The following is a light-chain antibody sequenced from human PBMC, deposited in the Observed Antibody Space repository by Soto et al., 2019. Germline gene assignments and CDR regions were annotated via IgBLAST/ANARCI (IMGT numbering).Light chain of an antibody. J-gene: IGKJ4*01. CDR2: GAS. Sequence: EVVLTQSPGTLSLSPCERATLSCSASQSVSSSYLAWYQQKPGQAPRLLIYGASSRATGIPDRFSGSGSGTDFTLTISRLEPEDFAVYYCQQYGSSLRPLTFGGGTKVDTK. CDR1: QSVSSSY. V-gene: IGKV3-20*01. CDR3: QQYGSSLRPLT.